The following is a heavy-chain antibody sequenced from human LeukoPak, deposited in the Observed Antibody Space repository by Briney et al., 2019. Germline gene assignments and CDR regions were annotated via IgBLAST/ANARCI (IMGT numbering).Heavy chain of an antibody. CDR2: INHSGST. Sequence: SETLSPTCAVYGGSFSGYYWSWIRQPPGKGLEWIGEINHSGSTNYNPSLKSRVTISVDTSKNQFSLKLSSVTAADTAVYYCARTGSYYSLDYWGQGTLVTVSS. CDR3: ARTGSYYSLDY. J-gene: IGHJ4*02. V-gene: IGHV4-34*01. CDR1: GGSFSGYY. D-gene: IGHD1-26*01.